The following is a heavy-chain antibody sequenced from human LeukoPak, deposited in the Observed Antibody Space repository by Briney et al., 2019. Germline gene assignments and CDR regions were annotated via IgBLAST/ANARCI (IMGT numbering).Heavy chain of an antibody. J-gene: IGHJ6*03. V-gene: IGHV1-69*05. CDR3: ARTPQHSYYYYNMDV. Sequence: SVKVSCKASGGAFSTYAITWVRQAPGQGLEWMGGIIPIFGTANYAQKFQDRVTITTDASTSTVYMELTSLRSEDTAVYYCARTPQHSYYYYNMDVWGKGTTVTVAS. CDR1: GGAFSTYA. CDR2: IIPIFGTA. D-gene: IGHD5-18*01.